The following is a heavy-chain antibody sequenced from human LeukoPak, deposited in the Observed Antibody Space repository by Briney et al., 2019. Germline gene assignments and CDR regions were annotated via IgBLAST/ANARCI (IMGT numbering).Heavy chain of an antibody. CDR1: VGTFSSYA. Sequence: SVKVSCKASVGTFSSYAISWVRQAPGQGLEWMGGIIPIFGTANYAQKFQGRVTITTDESTSTVYMELSSLRSEDTAVYYCARGRHGYNLDWGQGTLVTVSS. CDR2: IIPIFGTA. J-gene: IGHJ4*02. CDR3: ARGRHGYNLD. D-gene: IGHD5-24*01. V-gene: IGHV1-69*05.